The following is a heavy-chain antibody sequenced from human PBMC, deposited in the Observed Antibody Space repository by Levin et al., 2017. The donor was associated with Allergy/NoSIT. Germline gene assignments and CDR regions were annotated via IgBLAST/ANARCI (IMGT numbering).Heavy chain of an antibody. Sequence: ASVKVSCKASGYTFTSYGISWVRQAPGQGLEWMGWISAYNGNTNYAQNLQGRVTMTTDTSTSTAYMELRSLRSDDTAVYYCARDNEYCSSTSCYEAPDYYGMDVWGQGTTVTVSS. CDR3: ARDNEYCSSTSCYEAPDYYGMDV. CDR1: GYTFTSYG. CDR2: ISAYNGNT. V-gene: IGHV1-18*01. J-gene: IGHJ6*02. D-gene: IGHD2-2*01.